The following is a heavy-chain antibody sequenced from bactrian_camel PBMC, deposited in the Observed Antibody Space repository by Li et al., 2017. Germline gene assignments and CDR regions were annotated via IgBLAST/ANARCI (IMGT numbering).Heavy chain of an antibody. CDR1: TGTFRSAC. D-gene: IGHD2*01. J-gene: IGHJ4*01. CDR2: IDSDGETT. V-gene: IGHV3S40*01. Sequence: DVQLVESGGGSVQIGGSLTLACAARTGTFRSACMGWIRQVSGKEREGVASIDSDGETTYADPVKGRFTVSRDNGKNSVYLQMDSLKLEDTAMYYCAADFGPYCSGPYLARRANFEGQGTQVTVS.